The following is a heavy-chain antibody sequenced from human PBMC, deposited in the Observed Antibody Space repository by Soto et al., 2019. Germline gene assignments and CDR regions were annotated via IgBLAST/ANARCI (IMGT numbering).Heavy chain of an antibody. D-gene: IGHD4-17*01. J-gene: IGHJ6*03. CDR1: GFTFSSYA. CDR3: AKVHYGDHPRYYYYYMDV. CDR2: ISGSGGST. V-gene: IGHV3-23*01. Sequence: GGSLRLSCAASGFTFSSYAMSWVRQAPGKGLEWVSAISGSGGSTYYADSVKGRFTISRDNSKNTLYLQMNSLRAEDTAVYYCAKVHYGDHPRYYYYYMDVWGKGTTVTVSS.